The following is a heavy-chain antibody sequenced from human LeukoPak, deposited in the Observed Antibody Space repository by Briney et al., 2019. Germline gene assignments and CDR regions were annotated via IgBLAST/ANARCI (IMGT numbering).Heavy chain of an antibody. J-gene: IGHJ4*02. Sequence: PGGSLRLSCAASGFTFSSYWMSWVRQAPGKGLEWVANIKQVGSEKYYVDSVKGRFTISRDNAKNSLYLQMNSLRAEDTAVYYCAREPKLGYSYGYDYWGQGTLVTVSS. CDR2: IKQVGSEK. CDR3: AREPKLGYSYGYDY. CDR1: GFTFSSYW. D-gene: IGHD5-18*01. V-gene: IGHV3-7*01.